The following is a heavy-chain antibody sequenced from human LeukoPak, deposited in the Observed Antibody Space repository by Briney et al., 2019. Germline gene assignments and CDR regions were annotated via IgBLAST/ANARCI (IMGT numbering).Heavy chain of an antibody. J-gene: IGHJ4*02. V-gene: IGHV3-48*02. D-gene: IGHD1-26*01. Sequence: GGSLRLSCAAPGFTFSSHSMNWVRQAPGKRLEWISYISSGSTTIYYADSVKGRFTIYRDNAENSLYLQMKSLRDEDTAVYYCARSGLVGATTGYFDYWGQGTLVTVSS. CDR3: ARSGLVGATTGYFDY. CDR2: ISSGSTTI. CDR1: GFTFSSHS.